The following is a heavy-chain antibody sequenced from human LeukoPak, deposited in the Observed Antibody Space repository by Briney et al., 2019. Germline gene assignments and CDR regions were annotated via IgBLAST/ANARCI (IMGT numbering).Heavy chain of an antibody. D-gene: IGHD2-2*01. Sequence: LGESLKISCKGSGYSFTSYWIAWVRQMPGKGLEWMGIIYPGDSDTRYSPSFQGQVTISADKSISTAYLQWSSLKASDTAMYYCAQTRYCSSTSCYPPDYWGQGTLVTVSS. V-gene: IGHV5-51*01. CDR2: IYPGDSDT. CDR1: GYSFTSYW. CDR3: AQTRYCSSTSCYPPDY. J-gene: IGHJ4*02.